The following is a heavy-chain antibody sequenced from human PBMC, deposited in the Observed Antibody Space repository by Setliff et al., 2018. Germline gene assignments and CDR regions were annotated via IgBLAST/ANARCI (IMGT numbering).Heavy chain of an antibody. CDR2: IYTSGST. CDR1: GGSVSSGSYC. D-gene: IGHD1-1*01. V-gene: IGHV4-61*02. CDR3: AAYPLYGRTQLVDV. Sequence: SETLSLTCTVSGGSVSSGSYCWSWIRQPAGKGLEWIGRIYTSGSTNYNPSLKSRVTISVDTSNNHFSLRLSSVTAADTAVYYCAAYPLYGRTQLVDVWGKGATVTVSS. J-gene: IGHJ6*04.